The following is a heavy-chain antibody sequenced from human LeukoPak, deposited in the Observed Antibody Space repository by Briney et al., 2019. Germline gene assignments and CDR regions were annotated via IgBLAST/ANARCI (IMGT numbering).Heavy chain of an antibody. CDR2: INHSGST. J-gene: IGHJ4*02. CDR3: ARSMVRELAFDY. D-gene: IGHD3-10*01. Sequence: PSETLSLTCAVYGGSFSGYYWSWIRQPPGKGLEWIGEINHSGSTNYNPSLKSRVTISVGTSKNQFSLKLSSVTAADTAVYYCARSMVRELAFDYWGQGTLVTVSS. V-gene: IGHV4-34*01. CDR1: GGSFSGYY.